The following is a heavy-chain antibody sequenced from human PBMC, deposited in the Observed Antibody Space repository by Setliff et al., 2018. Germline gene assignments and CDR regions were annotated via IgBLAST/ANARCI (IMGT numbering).Heavy chain of an antibody. CDR3: ARIKGSGSYYNDGNDI. CDR1: GFTFTNYI. D-gene: IGHD3-10*01. J-gene: IGHJ3*02. Sequence: GGSLRLSCAASGFTFTNYIIHWVRQAPGKDGSTTAYADSVKGRFTTSRDDAKNTLYLQMNSLRAEDTAVYYCARIKGSGSYYNDGNDIWGQGTMVTVSS. CDR2: GSTT. V-gene: IGHV3-30*01.